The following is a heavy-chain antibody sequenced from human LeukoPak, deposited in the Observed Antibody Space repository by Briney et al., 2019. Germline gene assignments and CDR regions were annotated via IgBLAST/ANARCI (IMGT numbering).Heavy chain of an antibody. CDR1: GVTFDNYA. CDR2: IHASGGDK. V-gene: IGHV3-23*05. Sequence: PGGSLRLSCAGSGVTFDNYAMNWVRQAPGKGLEWVSVIHASGGDKHYADSVKGRFTISIDNSKNTRYVQWNSRRAEDTAIYYCARAQYMGHSSPGWTDALDIWGQGTLVTVSS. J-gene: IGHJ3*02. CDR3: ARAQYMGHSSPGWTDALDI. D-gene: IGHD4-11*01.